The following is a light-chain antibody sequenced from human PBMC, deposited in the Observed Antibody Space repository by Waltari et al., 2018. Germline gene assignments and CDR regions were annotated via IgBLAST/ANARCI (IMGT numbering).Light chain of an antibody. J-gene: IGKJ3*01. CDR3: QQSYFTPRGN. V-gene: IGKV1-39*01. CDR1: QAINTY. CDR2: AAS. Sequence: DIRMTQSPSSLSASVGDRVTITCRASQAINTYLNWFQQQPGKAPKPLIYAASRLHRGVPSKFSGSGAWTDFTLTISRLQPEDFATYYCQQSYFTPRGNFGPGTRVDL.